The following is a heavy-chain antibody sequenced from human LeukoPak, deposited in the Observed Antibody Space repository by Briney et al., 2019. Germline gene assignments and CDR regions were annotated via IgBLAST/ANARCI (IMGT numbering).Heavy chain of an antibody. D-gene: IGHD3-9*01. CDR3: AKDRSELRYFDWLLYEPFDC. CDR1: GFTFSSYA. V-gene: IGHV3-23*01. CDR2: ISGSGGST. J-gene: IGHJ4*02. Sequence: RSGGSLRLSCAASGFTFSSYAMSWVRQAPGKGLEWVSAISGSGGSTYYADSVKGRFTISRDNSKNTLYLQMNSLRAEDTAVYYCAKDRSELRYFDWLLYEPFDCWGQGTLVTVSS.